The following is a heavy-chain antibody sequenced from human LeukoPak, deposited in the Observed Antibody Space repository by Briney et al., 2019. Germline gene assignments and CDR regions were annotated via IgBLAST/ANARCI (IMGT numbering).Heavy chain of an antibody. Sequence: GGSLGLSCAASGFTFSSYGMHWVRQAPGKGLEWVAVLWYDGSNKDYADSVKGRFTISRDNSKNTLYLQMNSLRAEDTAVYYCARDIRSYYYMDVWGKGTTVTVSS. V-gene: IGHV3-33*01. CDR1: GFTFSSYG. CDR3: ARDIRSYYYMDV. CDR2: LWYDGSNK. J-gene: IGHJ6*03.